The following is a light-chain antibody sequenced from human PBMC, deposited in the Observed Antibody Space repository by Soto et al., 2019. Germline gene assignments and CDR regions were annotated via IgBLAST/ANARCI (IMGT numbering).Light chain of an antibody. CDR1: SSDVGGDNF. V-gene: IGLV2-8*01. Sequence: QSVLTQPPSASGSPGQSVAISCTGTSSDVGGDNFVSCYQQHPGKAPKLMIYEVNKRPSGVPDRFSGSKSGNTASLTVSGLQAEDETDYSCSLYEGSSNVFGTGTKLTVL. J-gene: IGLJ1*01. CDR2: EVN. CDR3: SLYEGSSNV.